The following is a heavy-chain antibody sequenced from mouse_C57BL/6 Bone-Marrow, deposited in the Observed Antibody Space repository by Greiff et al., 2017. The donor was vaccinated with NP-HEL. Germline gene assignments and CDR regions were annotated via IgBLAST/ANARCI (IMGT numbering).Heavy chain of an antibody. D-gene: IGHD1-1*01. J-gene: IGHJ1*03. V-gene: IGHV6-3*01. CDR2: IRLKSDNYAT. CDR3: TRGYYGSSYGYFDV. Sequence: EVQRVESGGGLVQPGGSMKLSCVASGFTFSNYWMNWVRQSPEKGLEWVAQIRLKSDNYATHYAESVKGRFTISRDDSKSSVYLQMNNLRAEDTGIYYCTRGYYGSSYGYFDVWGTGTTVTVSS. CDR1: GFTFSNYW.